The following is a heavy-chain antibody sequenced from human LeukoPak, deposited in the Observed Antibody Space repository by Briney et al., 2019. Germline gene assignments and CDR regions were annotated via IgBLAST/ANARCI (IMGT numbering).Heavy chain of an antibody. CDR1: GFTFSSYW. D-gene: IGHD6-13*01. V-gene: IGHV3-33*08. CDR3: ARDTLIAAPKTGTVTRIGWFDP. CDR2: IWYDGSYK. Sequence: GGSLRLSCAASGFTFSSYWMSWVRQAPGKGLEWVAVIWYDGSYKSYADSVKGRFTISRDNSKNTLFLQMNSLRADDTAVYYCARDTLIAAPKTGTVTRIGWFDPWGQGTLVTVSS. J-gene: IGHJ5*02.